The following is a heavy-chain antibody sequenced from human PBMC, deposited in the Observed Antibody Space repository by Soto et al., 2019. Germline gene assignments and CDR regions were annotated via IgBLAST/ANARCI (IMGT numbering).Heavy chain of an antibody. CDR1: GFTFSSYG. Sequence: QVQLVESGGGVVQPGRSLRLSCAASGFTFSSYGMHWVRQAPGKGLEWVAVISDDGGNKNYVDSVKGRFSISRDNSKNPLYLQMNSLRAEDTAVYYCAKDTYYHDSTGYYVFDYWGQGTLVTVSS. CDR2: ISDDGGNK. J-gene: IGHJ4*02. D-gene: IGHD3-22*01. CDR3: AKDTYYHDSTGYYVFDY. V-gene: IGHV3-30*18.